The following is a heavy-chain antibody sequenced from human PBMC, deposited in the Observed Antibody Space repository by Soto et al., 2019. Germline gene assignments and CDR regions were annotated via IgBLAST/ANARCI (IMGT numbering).Heavy chain of an antibody. CDR3: ARLPYYDFWSRTSPAIQPDY. CDR1: GFTFSDHY. Sequence: HPGGSLRLSCAASGFTFSDHYMDWVRQAPGKGLEWVGRTRNKANSYTTEYAASVKGRFTISRDDSKNSLYLQMNSLKTEDTAVYYCARLPYYDFWSRTSPAIQPDYWGQGTLVTVSS. J-gene: IGHJ4*02. CDR2: TRNKANSYTT. D-gene: IGHD3-3*01. V-gene: IGHV3-72*01.